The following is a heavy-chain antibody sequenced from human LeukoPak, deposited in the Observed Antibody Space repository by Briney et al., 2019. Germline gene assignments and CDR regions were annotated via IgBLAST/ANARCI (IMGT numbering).Heavy chain of an antibody. CDR2: ISSSSSYI. J-gene: IGHJ6*03. CDR3: ARLTKLGYYYMDV. D-gene: IGHD1-1*01. V-gene: IGHV3-21*01. CDR1: GFTFSSYS. Sequence: GGSLRLSCAASGFTFSSYSMNWVRQAPGKGLEWVSSISSSSSYIYYADSVKGRFTISRDNAKNSLYLQMNSLRAEDTAVYYCARLTKLGYYYMDVWGKGTTVTVSS.